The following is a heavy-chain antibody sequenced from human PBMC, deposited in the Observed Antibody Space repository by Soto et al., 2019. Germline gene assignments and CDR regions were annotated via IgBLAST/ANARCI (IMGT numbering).Heavy chain of an antibody. V-gene: IGHV1-58*01. CDR1: GFTFTSSA. Sequence: SLMVSCKSSGFTFTSSAVQWVRQARGQRLEWIGWIVVGSGNTNYAQKFQERVTITRDMSTSTAYMELSSLRSEDTAVYYCATERDGYNYVDAWFDPWGQGTLVTVSS. CDR3: ATERDGYNYVDAWFDP. CDR2: IVVGSGNT. D-gene: IGHD5-12*01. J-gene: IGHJ5*02.